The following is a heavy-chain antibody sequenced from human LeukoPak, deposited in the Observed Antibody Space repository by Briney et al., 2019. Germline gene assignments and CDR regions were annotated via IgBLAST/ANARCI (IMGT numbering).Heavy chain of an antibody. J-gene: IGHJ4*02. CDR3: AKGSQKIDY. CDR2: FSGNGVST. V-gene: IGHV3-23*01. Sequence: GSLRLSCATSGFTFSSYAMSWVRQAPGKGLEWVSAFSGNGVSTYYADSVKGRFTISRDNSKNTMYLQMNSLRAEDTAVFYCAKGSQKIDYWGQGTLVTVSS. CDR1: GFTFSSYA.